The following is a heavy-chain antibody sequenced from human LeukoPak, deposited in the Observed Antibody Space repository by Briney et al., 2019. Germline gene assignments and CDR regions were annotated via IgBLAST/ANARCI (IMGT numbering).Heavy chain of an antibody. CDR2: ISGDGGST. CDR3: AKVVRGVYTDVDASDI. CDR1: GFTFDDYA. D-gene: IGHD3-10*02. Sequence: PGGSLRLSCAASGFTFDDYAMHWVRQAPGKGLEWVSLISGDGGSTYYADSVKGRFTISRDNSKNSLYLQMNSLRTEDTALYYCAKVVRGVYTDVDASDIWGQGTMVTVSS. V-gene: IGHV3-43*02. J-gene: IGHJ3*02.